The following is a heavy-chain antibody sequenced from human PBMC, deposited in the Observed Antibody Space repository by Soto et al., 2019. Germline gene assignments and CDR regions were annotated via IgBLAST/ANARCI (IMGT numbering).Heavy chain of an antibody. V-gene: IGHV5-51*01. CDR1: GGNYSRSW. Sequence: ISCESCGGNYSRSWCAWERQKTRKGLEWMGIIYPGGSETRYSPSFQGQVSISADKSITTAYLQWSSLKASDTAMYFCARQVGGDRYGPSGMAVWGQGTSVTVSS. CDR3: ARQVGGDRYGPSGMAV. D-gene: IGHD1-26*01. CDR2: IYPGGSET. J-gene: IGHJ6*02.